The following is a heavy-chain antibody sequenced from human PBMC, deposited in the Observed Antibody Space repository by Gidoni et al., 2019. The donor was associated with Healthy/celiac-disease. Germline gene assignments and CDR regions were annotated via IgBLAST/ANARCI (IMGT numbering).Heavy chain of an antibody. Sequence: QVQLVQSGAEVKKPGASVKVSCRASGYTFTGYYMHWVRQAPGQGLEWMGRINPNSGGTNYAQKFQGRVTMTRDTSISTAYMELSRLRSDDTAVYYCARVPAARYTRNGMDVWGQGTTVTVSS. J-gene: IGHJ6*02. V-gene: IGHV1-2*06. CDR1: GYTFTGYY. D-gene: IGHD6-6*01. CDR2: INPNSGGT. CDR3: ARVPAARYTRNGMDV.